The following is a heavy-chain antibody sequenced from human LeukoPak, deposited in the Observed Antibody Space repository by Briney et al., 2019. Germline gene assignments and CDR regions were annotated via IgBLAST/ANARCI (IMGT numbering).Heavy chain of an antibody. Sequence: GGSLRLSCAASGFTFSSYAMHWVRQAPGKGLEYVSAISSNGGTTYYADSVKGRFTISRDNSKNTLYLQMGSLGAEDMAVYYCARDSVRGSTSLLNWFDPWGQGSLVTVSS. V-gene: IGHV3-64*02. CDR2: ISSNGGTT. J-gene: IGHJ5*02. D-gene: IGHD2-2*01. CDR3: ARDSVRGSTSLLNWFDP. CDR1: GFTFSSYA.